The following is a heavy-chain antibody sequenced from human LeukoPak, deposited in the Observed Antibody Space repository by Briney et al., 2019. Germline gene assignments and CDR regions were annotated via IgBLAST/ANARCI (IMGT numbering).Heavy chain of an antibody. D-gene: IGHD3-22*01. CDR3: ARANYDSSGYYSQYYYYMDV. V-gene: IGHV1-2*02. Sequence: ASVKVSCKASGYTFTGYYMHWVRQAPGQGLEWMGWINPNSGGTNYAQKFQGRVTMTRDTSISTAYMELRSLRSDDTAVYYCARANYDSSGYYSQYYYYMDVWGKGTTVTVSS. J-gene: IGHJ6*03. CDR1: GYTFTGYY. CDR2: INPNSGGT.